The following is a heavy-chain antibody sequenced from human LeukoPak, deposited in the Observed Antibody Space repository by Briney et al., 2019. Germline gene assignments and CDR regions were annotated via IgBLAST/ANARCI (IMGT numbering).Heavy chain of an antibody. V-gene: IGHV4-38-2*02. Sequence: ASETLSLTCTVSGYSISSDYYWGWIRQPPEKGLEWIGSIHQSGSTYYNPSLKSRVTMSVDTSKNQFSLKLNSVTAADTAVYYCAKSNGYGLVDIWGQGTMVTVSS. CDR1: GYSISSDYY. CDR3: AKSNGYGLVDI. CDR2: IHQSGST. D-gene: IGHD3-10*01. J-gene: IGHJ3*02.